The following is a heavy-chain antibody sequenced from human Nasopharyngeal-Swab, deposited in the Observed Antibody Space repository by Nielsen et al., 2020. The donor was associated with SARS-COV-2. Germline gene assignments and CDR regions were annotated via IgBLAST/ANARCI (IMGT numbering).Heavy chain of an antibody. CDR2: IRSKAYGGTT. J-gene: IGHJ3*02. D-gene: IGHD3-22*01. Sequence: GRSPRLSCTASGFTFGDYAMSWVRQAPGKGLEWVGFIRSKAYGGTTEYAASVKGRFTISRDDSKSIAYLQMNSLKTEDTAVYYCTFDSSGYYPHDAFDIWGQGTMVTVSS. CDR1: GFTFGDYA. V-gene: IGHV3-49*04. CDR3: TFDSSGYYPHDAFDI.